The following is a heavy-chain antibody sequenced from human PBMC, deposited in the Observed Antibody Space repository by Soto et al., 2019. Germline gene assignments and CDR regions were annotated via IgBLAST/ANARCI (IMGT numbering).Heavy chain of an antibody. J-gene: IGHJ6*03. V-gene: IGHV1-46*01. CDR2: INPSGGST. Sequence: ASVKVSCKASGYTFTSYYMHWVRQAPGQGLEWMGIINPSGGSTSYAQKFQGRVTMTRDTSTSTVYMELSSLRSEDTAVYYCARGDQRTSNYDFWSGYCYYYYYMDVWGKGTTVTVSS. D-gene: IGHD3-3*01. CDR1: GYTFTSYY. CDR3: ARGDQRTSNYDFWSGYCYYYYYMDV.